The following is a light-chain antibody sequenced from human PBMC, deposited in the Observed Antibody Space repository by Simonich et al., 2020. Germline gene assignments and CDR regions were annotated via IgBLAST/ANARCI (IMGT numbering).Light chain of an antibody. CDR2: DAS. J-gene: IGKJ5*01. Sequence: EIVLTQSPATLSLSPGERATLSCRASQSVSSYLAWYQQKPGQAPRILIYDASNRATVIPARFSGSGSGTDFTLTISSLEPEDFAVYYCQQRSNWPPITFGQGTRLEIK. CDR1: QSVSSY. V-gene: IGKV3-11*01. CDR3: QQRSNWPPIT.